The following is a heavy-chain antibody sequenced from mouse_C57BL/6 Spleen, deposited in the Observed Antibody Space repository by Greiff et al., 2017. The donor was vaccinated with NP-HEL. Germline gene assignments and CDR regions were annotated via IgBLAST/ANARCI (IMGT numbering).Heavy chain of an antibody. J-gene: IGHJ2*01. CDR1: GYTFTSYT. Sequence: QVQLQQSGAELARPGASVKMSCKASGYTFTSYTMHWVKQRPGQGLEWIGYINPSSGYTKYNQKFKDKATLTADKSSSTAYMQLSSLTSEDSAVYYCARLPLRERYFDYWGQGTTLTVSS. CDR3: ARLPLRERYFDY. D-gene: IGHD1-1*01. CDR2: INPSSGYT. V-gene: IGHV1-4*01.